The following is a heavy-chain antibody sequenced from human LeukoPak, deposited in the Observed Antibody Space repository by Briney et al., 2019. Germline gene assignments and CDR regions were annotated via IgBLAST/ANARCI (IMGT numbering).Heavy chain of an antibody. CDR3: ARVKGGGSDY. J-gene: IGHJ4*02. CDR1: GGSFSGYY. CDR2: INHSGST. Sequence: PSETLSLTCAVYGGSFSGYYWSWIRQPPGKGLEWIGEINHSGSTNYNPSLKSRVTISVDTSKNQFSPKLSSVTAADTAVYYCARVKGGGSDYWGQGTLVTVSS. D-gene: IGHD2-15*01. V-gene: IGHV4-34*01.